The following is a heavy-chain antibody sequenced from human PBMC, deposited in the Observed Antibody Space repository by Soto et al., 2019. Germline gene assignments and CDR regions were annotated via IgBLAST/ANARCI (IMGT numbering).Heavy chain of an antibody. V-gene: IGHV3-23*01. Sequence: EVQLLESGGGLVQPGGSLRLSCAASGFTFSSYAMSWVRQAPGKGLEWVSAISGSGGSTYYADSVKGRFTISRDNSKNTLHLQMNRQRAEDTAVDYGAKPDHSSSWPGRSVDAFDIWGQGTMVTVSS. CDR2: ISGSGGST. D-gene: IGHD6-13*01. J-gene: IGHJ3*02. CDR3: AKPDHSSSWPGRSVDAFDI. CDR1: GFTFSSYA.